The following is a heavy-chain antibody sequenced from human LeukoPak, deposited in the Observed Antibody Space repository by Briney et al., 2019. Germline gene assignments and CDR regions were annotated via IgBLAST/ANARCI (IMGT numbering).Heavy chain of an antibody. Sequence: GRSLRLSCAASGFTFSSYAMHWVRQAPGKGLEWVAVISYDGSNKYYADSVKGRFTISRDNSKNTLYLQMNSLRAEDTAVYYCVEGYCTNGVCATSVEFDYWGQGTLVTVSS. CDR2: ISYDGSNK. V-gene: IGHV3-30*04. J-gene: IGHJ4*02. CDR1: GFTFSSYA. CDR3: VEGYCTNGVCATSVEFDY. D-gene: IGHD2-8*01.